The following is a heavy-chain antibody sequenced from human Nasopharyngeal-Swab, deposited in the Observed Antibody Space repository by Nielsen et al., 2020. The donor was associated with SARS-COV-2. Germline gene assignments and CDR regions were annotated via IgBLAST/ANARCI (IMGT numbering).Heavy chain of an antibody. J-gene: IGHJ4*02. CDR3: ARDWTTGTTHYFDY. Sequence: GESLKISCVASGFTFSSYAMHWVRQAPGKGLEWVAVISYDGSNKYYADSVKGRFTISRDNSKNTLYLQMNSLRAEDTAVYYCARDWTTGTTHYFDYWGQGTLVTVSS. CDR2: ISYDGSNK. V-gene: IGHV3-30*04. CDR1: GFTFSSYA. D-gene: IGHD1-1*01.